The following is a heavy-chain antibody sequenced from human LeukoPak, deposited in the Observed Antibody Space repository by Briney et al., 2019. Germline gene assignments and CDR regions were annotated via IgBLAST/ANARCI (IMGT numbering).Heavy chain of an antibody. D-gene: IGHD3-10*01. J-gene: IGHJ4*02. Sequence: PSETLSLTCTVSGGSISSSSYYWGWIRQPPGKGLEWIGSIYYSGSTYYNPSLKSRVTISVDTSKNQFSLKLSSVTAADTAVYYCATTHYYGSGKPRFWFDYWGQGTLVTVSS. CDR3: ATTHYYGSGKPRFWFDY. CDR2: IYYSGST. V-gene: IGHV4-39*01. CDR1: GGSISSSSYY.